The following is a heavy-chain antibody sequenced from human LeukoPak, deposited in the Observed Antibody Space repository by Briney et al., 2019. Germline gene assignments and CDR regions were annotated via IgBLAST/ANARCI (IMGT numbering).Heavy chain of an antibody. V-gene: IGHV3-23*01. CDR1: GFTFSSYA. CDR3: AKVSRYDFWSGSPRGAFDI. Sequence: QAGGTLRLSCAASGFTFSSYAMSWVLQAPGKELEWGSGISGSGGSTYYADSLKGRFTIPRDNSKNKLLLKMNCLSAAHTARCYCAKVSRYDFWSGSPRGAFDIWGQGTMVTVSS. J-gene: IGHJ3*02. CDR2: ISGSGGST. D-gene: IGHD3-3*01.